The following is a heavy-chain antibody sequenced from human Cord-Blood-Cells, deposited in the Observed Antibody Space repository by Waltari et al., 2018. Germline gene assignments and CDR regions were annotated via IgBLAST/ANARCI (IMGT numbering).Heavy chain of an antibody. CDR3: ARGWGIAAAGTGDY. V-gene: IGHV4-34*01. CDR1: GGSFSGYY. CDR2: INHSGST. D-gene: IGHD6-13*01. J-gene: IGHJ4*02. Sequence: QVQLQQWGAGLLKPSETLSLTCAVYGGSFSGYYWSWIRQPPGKGLEWIGEINHSGSTTYNPSLKSRVTISVDTSKNQFSLKLSSVTAADTAVYYCARGWGIAAAGTGDYWGQGTLVTVSS.